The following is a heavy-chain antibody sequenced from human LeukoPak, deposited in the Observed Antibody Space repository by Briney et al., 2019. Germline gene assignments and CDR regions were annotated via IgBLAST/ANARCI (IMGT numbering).Heavy chain of an antibody. J-gene: IGHJ4*02. D-gene: IGHD6-13*01. CDR1: GFTFSSYS. Sequence: GGSLRLSCAASGFTFSSYSMNWVRQAPGKGLEWVSSISSSSSYIYYADSVKGRFTISRDNAKNSLYLQMNSLRAEDTAVYYCARRKGYSSSWYELGSGAFGYWGQGTLVTVSS. CDR3: ARRKGYSSSWYELGSGAFGY. CDR2: ISSSSSYI. V-gene: IGHV3-21*01.